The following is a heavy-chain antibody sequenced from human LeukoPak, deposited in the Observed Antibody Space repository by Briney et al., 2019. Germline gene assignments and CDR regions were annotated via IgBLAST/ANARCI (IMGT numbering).Heavy chain of an antibody. V-gene: IGHV3-23*01. CDR2: IDSGGGT. CDR3: AKGPQGD. CDR1: GFTFSNYA. J-gene: IGHJ4*02. D-gene: IGHD3-16*01. Sequence: GGSLRLSCAASGFTFSNYAMNWVRQAPGKGLEWVSAIDSGGGTYYADSVKGRFTISRDNSENTLYLQLNSLRAEDTAVYYCAKGPQGDWGQGALVTVSS.